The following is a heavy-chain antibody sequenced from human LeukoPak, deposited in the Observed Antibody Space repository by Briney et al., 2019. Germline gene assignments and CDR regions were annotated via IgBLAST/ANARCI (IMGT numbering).Heavy chain of an antibody. CDR2: ISGSGGTT. Sequence: GGSLRLSCAASGFTFSNYAMTWVRQAPGKGLECVSDISGSGGTTYYADSVKGRFTISRDNSKNTLYLQTNSLTAEDTAVYYCAKTLWGGFDYWGQGILVTVSS. D-gene: IGHD3-16*01. CDR3: AKTLWGGFDY. CDR1: GFTFSNYA. V-gene: IGHV3-23*01. J-gene: IGHJ4*02.